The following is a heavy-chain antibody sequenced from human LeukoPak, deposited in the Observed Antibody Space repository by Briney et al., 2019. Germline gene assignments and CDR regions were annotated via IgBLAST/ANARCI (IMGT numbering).Heavy chain of an antibody. Sequence: QSGGSLRLSCAASGLTFSNAWMTWVRQAPGKGLEWVSAISGSGGTTYYADSVKGRFTISRDNSKNTLYLQMNSLRAEDTAVYYCAKDAVSSSWYKVRFVFDYWGQGTLVTVSS. D-gene: IGHD6-13*01. V-gene: IGHV3-23*01. CDR3: AKDAVSSSWYKVRFVFDY. J-gene: IGHJ4*02. CDR1: GLTFSNAW. CDR2: ISGSGGTT.